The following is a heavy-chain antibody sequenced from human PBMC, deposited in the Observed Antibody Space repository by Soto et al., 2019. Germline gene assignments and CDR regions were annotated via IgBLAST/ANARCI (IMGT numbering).Heavy chain of an antibody. CDR3: ARDRNVLLWFGELSCWFDP. V-gene: IGHV4-38-2*02. J-gene: IGHJ5*02. CDR2: IYHSGST. Sequence: SETLSLTCAVSGYSISSGYYWGWIRQPPGKGLEWIGSIYHSGSTYYNPSLKSRVTISVDTSKNQFSLKLSSVTAADTAVYYCARDRNVLLWFGELSCWFDPWGQGTLVTVSS. CDR1: GYSISSGYY. D-gene: IGHD3-10*01.